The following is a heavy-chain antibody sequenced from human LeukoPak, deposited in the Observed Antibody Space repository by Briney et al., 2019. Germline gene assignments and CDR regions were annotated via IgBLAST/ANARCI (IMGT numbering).Heavy chain of an antibody. J-gene: IGHJ4*02. CDR3: AKDLAMGFPYGDIDY. V-gene: IGHV3-30*18. CDR1: GFTFSSYG. Sequence: AGRSLRLSCAASGFTFSSYGMHWVRQAPGRGLEWVAVISYDGSNKYYADSVKGRFTISRDNSKNTLYLQMNSLRAEDTAVYYCAKDLAMGFPYGDIDYWGQGTLVTVSS. CDR2: ISYDGSNK. D-gene: IGHD4-17*01.